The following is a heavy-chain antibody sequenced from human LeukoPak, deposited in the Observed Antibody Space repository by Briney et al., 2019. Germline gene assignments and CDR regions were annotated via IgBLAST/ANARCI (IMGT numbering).Heavy chain of an antibody. CDR1: GFTFSSYS. D-gene: IGHD2-2*01. Sequence: PGGSLRLSCAASGFTFSSYSMNWVRQAPGKGLEWVSSISSSSSYIYYADSVKGRFTVSRDNAKNSLYLQMNSLSAEDTAVYYCARTSGCSSTSCDPAAYYYYGMDVWGQGTTVTVSS. V-gene: IGHV3-21*01. CDR3: ARTSGCSSTSCDPAAYYYYGMDV. CDR2: ISSSSSYI. J-gene: IGHJ6*02.